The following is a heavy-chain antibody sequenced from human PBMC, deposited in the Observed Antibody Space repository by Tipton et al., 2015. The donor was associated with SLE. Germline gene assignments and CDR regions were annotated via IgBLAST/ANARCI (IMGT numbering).Heavy chain of an antibody. CDR3: ARASYTTSRFDY. Sequence: GSLRLSCAASGFTFSSYWMNWVRQAPGKGLVWVSRSNSDESVTTYADSVKGRFTVSRDNAKNTLYLQMNSLRAEDTAVYYCARASYTTSRFDYWGQGTLVTVSS. J-gene: IGHJ4*02. CDR2: SNSDESVT. V-gene: IGHV3-74*01. CDR1: GFTFSSYW. D-gene: IGHD6-6*01.